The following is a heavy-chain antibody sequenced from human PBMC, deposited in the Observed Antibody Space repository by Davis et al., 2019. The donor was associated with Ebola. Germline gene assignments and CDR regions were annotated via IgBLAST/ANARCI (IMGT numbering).Heavy chain of an antibody. J-gene: IGHJ6*04. V-gene: IGHV4-59*01. D-gene: IGHD6-13*01. CDR2: IYYSGST. CDR1: GGSISSYY. Sequence: SETLSLTCTVSGGSISSYYWSWIRQPPGKGLEWIGYIYYSGSTNYNPSLKSRVTISVDTSKNQFSLKLSSVTAADTAVYYCARGPFIAAAGILLEYYGMDVWGKGTTVTVSS. CDR3: ARGPFIAAAGILLEYYGMDV.